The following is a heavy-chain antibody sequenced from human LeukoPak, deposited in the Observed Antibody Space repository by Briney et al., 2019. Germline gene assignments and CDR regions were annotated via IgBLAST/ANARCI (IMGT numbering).Heavy chain of an antibody. CDR1: GFTFSSYA. CDR2: ISSDGNKK. CDR3: ARPEGTDSLNYYGMDV. D-gene: IGHD2-8*02. V-gene: IGHV3-30-3*01. J-gene: IGHJ6*02. Sequence: PGGSLRLSCAASGFTFSSYAVHWVRQAPGKGLEWVAVISSDGNKKYYADSVKGRFTISRDNSKNTLYLQMNSLRPEDTAVYYCARPEGTDSLNYYGMDVWGQGTTVTVSS.